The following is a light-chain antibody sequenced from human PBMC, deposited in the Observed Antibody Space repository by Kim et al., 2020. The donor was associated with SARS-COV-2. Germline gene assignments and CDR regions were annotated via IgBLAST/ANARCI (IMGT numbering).Light chain of an antibody. CDR2: NVS. Sequence: GQSITISCTGTNTDIGIYNYVSWYQQRPGKVPKLIIYNVSERPSGVSNRLSGSKSGNAASLTISGLQADDEADYYCNSYTRSTTLVFGGGTQLTVL. CDR1: NTDIGIYNY. CDR3: NSYTRSTTLV. V-gene: IGLV2-14*03. J-gene: IGLJ3*02.